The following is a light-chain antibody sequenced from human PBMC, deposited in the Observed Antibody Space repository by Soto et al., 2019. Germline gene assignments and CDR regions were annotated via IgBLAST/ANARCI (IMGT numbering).Light chain of an antibody. CDR2: GAS. CDR1: QSVSSSY. J-gene: IGKJ5*01. V-gene: IGKV3-20*01. CDR3: QQYGSSPPPIT. Sequence: EIVLTQSPGTLSLSPGERATLSCRASQSVSSSYLAWYQQKPGQAPRLLIYGASSRATGIPDRFSGSGSGTGFTLTISRLEPEDFAVYYCQQYGSSPPPITFGQGTRLEIK.